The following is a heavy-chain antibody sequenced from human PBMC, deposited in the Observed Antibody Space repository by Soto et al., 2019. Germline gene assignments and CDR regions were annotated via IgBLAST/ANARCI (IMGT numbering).Heavy chain of an antibody. CDR3: ARARMQLWPNYYDDGLDV. J-gene: IGHJ6*02. Sequence: EVQLVESGGGLVQPGGSLRLSCAASGFTVSTNFMTWVRQAPGKGLEWVSVIYSGGSTFYADSVKGRFTITRDNSKNTVYFQMNSLIVEDTAVYYCARARMQLWPNYYDDGLDVWGQGTTVTVSS. CDR1: GFTVSTNF. V-gene: IGHV3-66*01. D-gene: IGHD5-18*01. CDR2: IYSGGST.